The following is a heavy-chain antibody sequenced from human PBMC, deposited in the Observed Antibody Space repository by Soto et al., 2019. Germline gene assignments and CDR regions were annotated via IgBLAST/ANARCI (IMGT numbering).Heavy chain of an antibody. CDR1: GDSISTSYY. CDR3: ARSRDMYYYDSSGYYAH. V-gene: IGHV4-59*01. CDR2: VSFSGRT. J-gene: IGHJ4*02. D-gene: IGHD3-22*01. Sequence: PSETLSLTCTVSGDSISTSYYWNWIRQSPGKELEWIGYVSFSGRTSYNPSLKSRVTISVDTSKNQLSLKLSSVTAADTAVYYCARSRDMYYYDSSGYYAHWGQGTLVTVSS.